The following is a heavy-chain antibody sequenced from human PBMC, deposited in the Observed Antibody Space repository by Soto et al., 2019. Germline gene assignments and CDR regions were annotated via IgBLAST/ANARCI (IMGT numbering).Heavy chain of an antibody. D-gene: IGHD3-9*01. Sequence: GGSLRLSCAASGFTFSSYGMHWVRQAPGKGLEWVAVIWYDGSNKYYADSVKGRFTISRDNSKNTLYLQMNSLRAEDTAVYYCARDVLRYFDWLDYWGQGTLVTVSS. CDR2: IWYDGSNK. CDR3: ARDVLRYFDWLDY. J-gene: IGHJ4*02. V-gene: IGHV3-33*01. CDR1: GFTFSSYG.